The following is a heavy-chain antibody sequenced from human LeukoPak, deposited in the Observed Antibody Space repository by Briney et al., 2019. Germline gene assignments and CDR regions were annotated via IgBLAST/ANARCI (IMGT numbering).Heavy chain of an antibody. D-gene: IGHD3-3*01. Sequence: PSETLSLTCAVSGYSISNGYYWGWIRQPPGKGLEWIGSIYHSGSTYYNPSLKSRVTISVDTSKNQFSLKLSSVTAADTAVYYCARHDDFWSGYRHFDYWGQGTLVTVSS. V-gene: IGHV4-38-2*01. CDR1: GYSISNGYY. J-gene: IGHJ4*02. CDR3: ARHDDFWSGYRHFDY. CDR2: IYHSGST.